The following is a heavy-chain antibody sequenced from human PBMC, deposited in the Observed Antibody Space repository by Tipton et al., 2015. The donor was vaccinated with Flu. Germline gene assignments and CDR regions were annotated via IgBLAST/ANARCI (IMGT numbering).Heavy chain of an antibody. D-gene: IGHD6-19*01. CDR3: ARDLNGSGWFVY. CDR1: GASVKSGTYY. V-gene: IGHV4-61*01. J-gene: IGHJ5*01. Sequence: PGLVKPSETLSLTCAVSGASVKSGTYYWTWIRQSPGEELEWIGNIYYSGTTKYNPSLKGRASIFIDTSKSQFSLKLTFVTAADTAVYYCARDLNGSGWFVYWGQGTLVTVSS. CDR2: IYYSGTT.